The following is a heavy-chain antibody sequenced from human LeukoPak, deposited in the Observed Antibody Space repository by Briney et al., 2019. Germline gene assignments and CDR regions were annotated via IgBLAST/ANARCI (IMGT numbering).Heavy chain of an antibody. D-gene: IGHD7-27*01. Sequence: PGGSLRLSCAASGFTFSNNWMTWVRQAPGKGLEWVSSISSSSSYIYYADSVKGRFTISRDNAKNSLYLQMNSLRAEDTAVYYCARTKLGIPDYWGQGTLVTVSS. CDR2: ISSSSSYI. CDR1: GFTFSNNW. V-gene: IGHV3-21*01. J-gene: IGHJ4*02. CDR3: ARTKLGIPDY.